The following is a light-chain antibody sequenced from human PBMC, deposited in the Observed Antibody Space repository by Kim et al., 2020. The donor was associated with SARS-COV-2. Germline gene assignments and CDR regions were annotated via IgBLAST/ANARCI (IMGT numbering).Light chain of an antibody. J-gene: IGLJ3*02. CDR1: KLGNKY. CDR3: QAWDSSTAV. Sequence: GSQGQTASISCSGIKLGNKYVCWYQQKPGQSPVVVIYQDKKRPSGIPERFSGSNSGNTATLTISETQAMDEADYYCQAWDSSTAVFGGGTQLTVL. V-gene: IGLV3-1*01. CDR2: QDK.